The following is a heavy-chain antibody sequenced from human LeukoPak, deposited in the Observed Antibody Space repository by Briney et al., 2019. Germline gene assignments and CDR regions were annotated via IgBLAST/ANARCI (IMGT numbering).Heavy chain of an antibody. CDR1: GLTFGTYA. D-gene: IGHD3-22*01. CDR2: ISGSGGST. Sequence: GGSLRLSCAASGLTFGTYAMSWVRQAPGKGLEWVSGISGSGGSTYYADSVKGRFTISRDNSKNTVYVQMNSLRAEDTAVYYCAKDPTTYYDTSGYGRYNWFDPWGQGTLVTVSS. J-gene: IGHJ5*02. CDR3: AKDPTTYYDTSGYGRYNWFDP. V-gene: IGHV3-23*01.